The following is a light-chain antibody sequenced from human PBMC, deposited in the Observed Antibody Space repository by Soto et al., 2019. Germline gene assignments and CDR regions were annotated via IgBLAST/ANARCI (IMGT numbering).Light chain of an antibody. CDR1: SSDVGGYNY. CDR2: EVS. J-gene: IGLJ1*01. V-gene: IGLV2-8*01. CDR3: SSYAGSNV. Sequence: QSALTQPPSAPGSPGQSVTISCTGTSSDVGGYNYVSWYQQHPGKAPKLMIYEVSKRPSGVPDRFSGSKSGNTASLTVSGLQAEDEADYYCSSYAGSNVFGTGTKVTVL.